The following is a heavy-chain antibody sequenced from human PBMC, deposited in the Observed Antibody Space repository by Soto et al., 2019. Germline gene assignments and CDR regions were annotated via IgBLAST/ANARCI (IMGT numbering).Heavy chain of an antibody. CDR3: ARDSRYYGSRSYYNVGFDY. J-gene: IGHJ4*02. CDR1: GFTFSDYY. Sequence: GGSLRLSXAASGFTFSDYYMSWIRQAPGKGLEWVSYISSSSSYTNYADSVKGRFTISRDNAKNSLYLQMNSLRAEDTAVYYCARDSRYYGSRSYYNVGFDYWGQGTLVTVSS. V-gene: IGHV3-11*06. CDR2: ISSSSSYT. D-gene: IGHD3-10*01.